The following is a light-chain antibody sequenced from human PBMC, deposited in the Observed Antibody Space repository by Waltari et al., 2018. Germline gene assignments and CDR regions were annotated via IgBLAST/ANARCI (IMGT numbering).Light chain of an antibody. Sequence: EIVLTQSPGTLSLSPGERATLSCRASQTVSIRHLAWYQQKRGQAPRLLIYDASNRDTGVPDRFSGSGSGTDFTLTISRLEPEDFAMYYCQQYGSSPLTFGQGTKVEIK. CDR3: QQYGSSPLT. V-gene: IGKV3-20*01. CDR2: DAS. J-gene: IGKJ1*01. CDR1: QTVSIRH.